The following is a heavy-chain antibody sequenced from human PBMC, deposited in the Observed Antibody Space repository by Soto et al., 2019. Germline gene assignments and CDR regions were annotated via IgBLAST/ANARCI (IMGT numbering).Heavy chain of an antibody. CDR2: ISYDGSNK. D-gene: IGHD6-19*01. J-gene: IGHJ6*02. CDR3: ARSQGHLSSGWYKLFGMDV. Sequence: QVQLVESGGGVVQPGRSLRLSCAASGFTFSSYAMHWVHQAPGKGLEWVAVISYDGSNKYYADSVKGRFTISRDNSKNTLYLQMNSLRAEDTAVYYCARSQGHLSSGWYKLFGMDVRGQGTTVTVSS. V-gene: IGHV3-30-3*01. CDR1: GFTFSSYA.